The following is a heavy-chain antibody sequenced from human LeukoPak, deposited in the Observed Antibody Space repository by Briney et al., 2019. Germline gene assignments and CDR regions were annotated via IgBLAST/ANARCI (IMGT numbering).Heavy chain of an antibody. J-gene: IGHJ4*02. V-gene: IGHV1-18*01. CDR2: ISAYNGNT. CDR1: GYTFTSYG. D-gene: IGHD4-17*01. Sequence: GASVKVSCKASGYTFTSYGISWVRQAPGQGLEWMGWISAYNGNTNYAQKLQGRVTMTTDTSTSTAYMELRSLRSDDTAVYYCARPPEDYGDSAPFYYWGQGTLVTVSS. CDR3: ARPPEDYGDSAPFYY.